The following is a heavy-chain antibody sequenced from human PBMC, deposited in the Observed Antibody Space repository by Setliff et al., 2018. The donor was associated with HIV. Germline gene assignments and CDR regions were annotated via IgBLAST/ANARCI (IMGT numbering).Heavy chain of an antibody. V-gene: IGHV4-59*08. J-gene: IGHJ5*02. CDR3: ARQPVDTASFDP. CDR1: GGTINSYY. CDR2: VSTSGST. D-gene: IGHD5-18*01. Sequence: SETLSLTCTVSGGTINSYYWSWIRLPPGRGLEWIGYVSTSGSTNYNPSLKSRVTISVDTSKNQFSLKLTSVTAADTAVYYCARQPVDTASFDPWGQGTLVTVSS.